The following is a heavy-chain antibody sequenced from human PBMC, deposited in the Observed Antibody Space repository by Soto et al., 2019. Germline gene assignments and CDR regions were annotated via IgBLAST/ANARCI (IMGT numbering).Heavy chain of an antibody. V-gene: IGHV3-33*01. D-gene: IGHD3-10*01. J-gene: IGHJ6*02. CDR2: IWYDGSNK. Sequence: PGGSLRLSCAASGVTFSSYGMHWVRQAPGKGLEWVAVIWYDGSNKYYADSVKGRFTISRDNSKNTLYLQMNSLRAEDTAVYYCARDRWYYYGSGIPYYYYGMDVWGQGTTVTVSS. CDR3: ARDRWYYYGSGIPYYYYGMDV. CDR1: GVTFSSYG.